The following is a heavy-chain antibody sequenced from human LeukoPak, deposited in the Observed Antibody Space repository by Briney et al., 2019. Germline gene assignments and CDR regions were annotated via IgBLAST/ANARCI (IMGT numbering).Heavy chain of an antibody. CDR2: ISYDGSSK. D-gene: IGHD6-13*01. V-gene: IGHV3-30*03. CDR1: GFTFSSYG. CDR3: ASRTAASGRVYYAMDV. Sequence: PGRSLRLSCAASGFTFSSYGMHWVRQAPGKGLEWVAVISYDGSSKSYADSVNGRFTISRDSSGNTLYLQMNSLRAEDTAVYYCASRTAASGRVYYAMDVWGQGTTVTVSS. J-gene: IGHJ6*02.